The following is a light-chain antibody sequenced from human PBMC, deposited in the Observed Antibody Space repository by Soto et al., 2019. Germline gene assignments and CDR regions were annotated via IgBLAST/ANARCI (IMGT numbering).Light chain of an antibody. V-gene: IGLV2-14*01. CDR3: CSYTSLSTVV. CDR2: AVS. J-gene: IGLJ2*01. Sequence: QTVLTQPASVSGSPGQSITISCTGTSSDVGGYNHVSWYQHSPGKAPKLILFAVSDRPSGVSHRFSGSKSGNTASLTISGLQAEDEADYYCCSYTSLSTVVFGGGTKLTVL. CDR1: SSDVGGYNH.